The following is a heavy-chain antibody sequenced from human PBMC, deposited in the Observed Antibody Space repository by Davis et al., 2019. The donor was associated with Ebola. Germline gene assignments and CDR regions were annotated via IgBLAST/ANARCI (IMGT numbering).Heavy chain of an antibody. Sequence: GESLKISCKGSGYIFTKSWIGCVRQLPGKGLEWVGGIYTGDSDTRYSPSFRGQVTISADKSSKTAYLQWSSLKASDTAMYYCASLRRTITGMDDAFDIWGQGTMVTVSS. D-gene: IGHD1-20*01. V-gene: IGHV5-51*01. CDR3: ASLRRTITGMDDAFDI. J-gene: IGHJ3*02. CDR1: GYIFTKSW. CDR2: IYTGDSDT.